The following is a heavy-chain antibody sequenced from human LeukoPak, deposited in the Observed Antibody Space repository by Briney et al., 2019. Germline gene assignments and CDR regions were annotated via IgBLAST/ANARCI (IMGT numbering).Heavy chain of an antibody. CDR2: IYYSGST. CDR1: GGSISSYY. J-gene: IGHJ4*02. Sequence: SETRSLTCTVSGGSISSYYWSWIRQPPGKGLEWIGYIYYSGSTNYNPSLRSRVTISVDTSKNQFSLKLSSVTAADTAVYYCASLYYGSGSYSNYYFDYWGQGTLVTVSS. CDR3: ASLYYGSGSYSNYYFDY. D-gene: IGHD3-10*01. V-gene: IGHV4-59*01.